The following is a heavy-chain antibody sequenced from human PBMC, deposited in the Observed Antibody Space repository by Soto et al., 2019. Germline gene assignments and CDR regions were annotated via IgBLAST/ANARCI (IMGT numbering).Heavy chain of an antibody. CDR3: ARDIVVVVAAAPAFDI. J-gene: IGHJ3*02. Sequence: SQTLSLTCTVSGGSISSGDYYWRWIRQPPGKGLEWIGYIYYRGSTYYNPSLKSRVTISVDTSKNQFSLKLISVTAADTAVYYCARDIVVVVAAAPAFDIWGQGTMVTVSS. D-gene: IGHD2-15*01. CDR2: IYYRGST. V-gene: IGHV4-30-4*01. CDR1: GGSISSGDYY.